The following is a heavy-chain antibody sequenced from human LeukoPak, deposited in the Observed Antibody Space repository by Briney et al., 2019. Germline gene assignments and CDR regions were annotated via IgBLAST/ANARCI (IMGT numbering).Heavy chain of an antibody. D-gene: IGHD3-10*01. CDR3: AKDLDGFRGVIITGAFDY. Sequence: PSETLSLTCTVSGGSISSYYWSWIRQPPGKGLEWIGYIYYSGSTNYNPSLKSRVTISVDTSKNQFSLKLSSVTAADTAVYYCAKDLDGFRGVIITGAFDYWGQGTLVTVSS. CDR1: GGSISSYY. J-gene: IGHJ4*02. CDR2: IYYSGST. V-gene: IGHV4-59*01.